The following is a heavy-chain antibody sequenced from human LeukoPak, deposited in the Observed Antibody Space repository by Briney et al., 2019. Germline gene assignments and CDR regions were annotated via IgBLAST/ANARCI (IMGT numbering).Heavy chain of an antibody. V-gene: IGHV4-34*01. CDR3: ARGRYSTGWYGFDY. CDR1: GGSFSGYY. J-gene: IGHJ4*02. Sequence: PSETLSLTCAVYGGSFSGYYWSWIRQPQGKGLEWIGKIHHGGSTNHNPSLKSRVTISVDTSKNQFSLKLSSVTAADTAVYYCARGRYSTGWYGFDYWGQGTLVTVSS. D-gene: IGHD6-19*01. CDR2: IHHGGST.